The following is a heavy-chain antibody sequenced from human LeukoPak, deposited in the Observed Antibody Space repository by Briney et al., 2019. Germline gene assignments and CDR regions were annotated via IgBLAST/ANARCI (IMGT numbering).Heavy chain of an antibody. CDR3: AKDIPSPAMAVYYYYGMDV. D-gene: IGHD5-18*01. CDR2: ISYDGSNK. J-gene: IGHJ6*02. V-gene: IGHV3-30*18. Sequence: QPGGSLRLSCAASGFTFSSYGMHWVRQAPGKGLEWVAVISYDGSNKYYADSVKGRFTISRDNSKNTLYLQMNSLRAEDTAVYYCAKDIPSPAMAVYYYYGMDVWGQGTTVTVSS. CDR1: GFTFSSYG.